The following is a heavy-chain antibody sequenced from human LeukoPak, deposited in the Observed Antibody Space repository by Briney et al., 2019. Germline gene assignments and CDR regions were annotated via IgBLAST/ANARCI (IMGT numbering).Heavy chain of an antibody. Sequence: SETLSLTCTVSGGSISSYYWSWIRQPAGKGLEWIGCIYTSGSTNYNPSLKSRVTMSVDTSKNQFSLKLSSVTAADTAVYYCARDLRSYYYDSSGYSYYFDYWGQGTLVTVSS. V-gene: IGHV4-4*07. CDR1: GGSISSYY. CDR3: ARDLRSYYYDSSGYSYYFDY. D-gene: IGHD3-22*01. J-gene: IGHJ4*02. CDR2: IYTSGST.